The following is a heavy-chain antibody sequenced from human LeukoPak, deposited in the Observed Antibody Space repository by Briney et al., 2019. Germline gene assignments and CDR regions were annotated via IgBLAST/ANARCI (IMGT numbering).Heavy chain of an antibody. CDR1: GGSISSSSYY. D-gene: IGHD3-10*01. Sequence: SETLSLTCTVSGGSISSSSYYCGWIRQPPGKGLEWIGSIYYSGSTYYNPSLKSRVTISVDTSKNQFSLKLSSVTAADTAVYYCARLWFGELLYLGPYYFDYWGQGTLVTVSS. CDR3: ARLWFGELLYLGPYYFDY. CDR2: IYYSGST. V-gene: IGHV4-39*01. J-gene: IGHJ4*02.